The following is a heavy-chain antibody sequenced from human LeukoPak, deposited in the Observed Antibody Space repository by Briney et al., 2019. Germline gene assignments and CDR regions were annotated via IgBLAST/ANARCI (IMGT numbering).Heavy chain of an antibody. Sequence: GGSLRLSCAASGFTFSSYAMHWVRQAPGKGLEWVSGISWNSGSIGYADSVKGRFTISRDNAKNSLYLQMNSLRAEDTALYYCAKEGPQLVGFDYWGQGTLVTVSS. D-gene: IGHD6-13*01. CDR2: ISWNSGSI. J-gene: IGHJ4*02. CDR1: GFTFSSYA. CDR3: AKEGPQLVGFDY. V-gene: IGHV3-9*01.